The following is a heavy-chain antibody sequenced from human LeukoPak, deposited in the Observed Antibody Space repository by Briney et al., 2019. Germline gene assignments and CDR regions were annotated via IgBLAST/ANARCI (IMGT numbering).Heavy chain of an antibody. CDR1: GYTFTSYD. V-gene: IGHV1-8*01. Sequence: GASVKVSCKASGYTFTSYDINWVRQATGQGLEWMGWMNPNSGNTGYAQKFQGRVTMTRNTSISTAYMELSSLRSEDTAVYYCARAIGYQLPFDLDYWGQGTLVTVSS. CDR2: MNPNSGNT. CDR3: ARAIGYQLPFDLDY. D-gene: IGHD2-2*01. J-gene: IGHJ4*02.